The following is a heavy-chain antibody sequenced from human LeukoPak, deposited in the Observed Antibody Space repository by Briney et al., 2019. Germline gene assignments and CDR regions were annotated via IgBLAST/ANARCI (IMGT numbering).Heavy chain of an antibody. D-gene: IGHD1-1*01. CDR3: ARESARTGYFQH. V-gene: IGHV4-4*07. CDR1: GGSISSYY. CDR2: IYTSGST. Sequence: SETLSLTCTVSGGSISSYYWSWIRQPAGKGLERIGRIYTSGSTNYNPSLKSRVTMSVDTSKNQFSLKLSSVTAADTAVYYCARESARTGYFQHWGQGTLVTVSS. J-gene: IGHJ1*01.